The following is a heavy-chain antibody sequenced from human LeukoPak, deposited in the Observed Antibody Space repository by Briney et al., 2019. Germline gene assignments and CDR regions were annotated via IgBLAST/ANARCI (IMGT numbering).Heavy chain of an antibody. V-gene: IGHV1-69*13. CDR2: IIPIFGTA. CDR1: GGTSSSYA. CDR3: ARDRVTIFGVVHDAFDI. D-gene: IGHD3-3*01. Sequence: GASVKVSCKASGGTSSSYAISWVRQAPGQGLEWMGGIIPIFGTANYAQKFQGRVTITADESTSTAYMELSSLRSEDTAVYYCARDRVTIFGVVHDAFDIWGQGTMVTVSS. J-gene: IGHJ3*02.